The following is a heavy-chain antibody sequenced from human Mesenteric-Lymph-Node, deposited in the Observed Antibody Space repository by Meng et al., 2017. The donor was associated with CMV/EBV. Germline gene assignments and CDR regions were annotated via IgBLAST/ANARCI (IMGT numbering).Heavy chain of an antibody. D-gene: IGHD2-2*01. CDR2: ISGSSGSI. J-gene: IGHJ4*02. CDR3: VRRVCSSTYCPGPDYYYDF. Sequence: GGSLRLSCAASGFTFSSYGMNWVRQAPGKGLEWVSSISGSSGSIYYTDSVKGRFTISRDNVKNTLYLQMDSLRAEGTAVYYCVRRVCSSTYCPGPDYYYDFWGRGTLVTVSS. CDR1: GFTFSSYG. V-gene: IGHV3-21*01.